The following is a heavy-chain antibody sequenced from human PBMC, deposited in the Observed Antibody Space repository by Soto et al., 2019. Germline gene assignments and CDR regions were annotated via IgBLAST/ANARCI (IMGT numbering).Heavy chain of an antibody. D-gene: IGHD1-7*01. CDR1: GGSISSYY. Sequence: PSETLSLTCTVSGGSISSYYWGWIRQPPGKGLEWIGSIYYSGSTYYNPSLKSRVTISVDTSKNQFSLKLSSVTAADTAVYYCASHPLYNWNYVCWGQGTLVTVSS. J-gene: IGHJ4*02. V-gene: IGHV4-39*01. CDR2: IYYSGST. CDR3: ASHPLYNWNYVC.